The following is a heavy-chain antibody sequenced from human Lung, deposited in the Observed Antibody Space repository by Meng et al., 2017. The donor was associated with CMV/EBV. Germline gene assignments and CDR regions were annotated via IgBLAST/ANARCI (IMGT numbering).Heavy chain of an antibody. V-gene: IGHV3-30*02. J-gene: IGHJ6*02. CDR3: ARSYNGKYYPPYYYYYYGMDV. CDR2: THYDESEK. D-gene: IGHD1-26*01. CDR1: GFYFSDYA. Sequence: GESLKISCTASGFYFSDYAMHWVRQAPGKGPEWVTFTHYDESEKYYADSVKGRFTISRDNSKKTLYLQMNSLRPEDTAVYYCARSYNGKYYPPYYYYYYGMDVWGQGITVXVSS.